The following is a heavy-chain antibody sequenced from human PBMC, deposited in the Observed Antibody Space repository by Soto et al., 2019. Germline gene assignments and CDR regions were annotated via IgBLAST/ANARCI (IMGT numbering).Heavy chain of an antibody. CDR3: ARRGSGTSPKFDY. Sequence: EVQLVESGGGLVQPGGSLRLSCAASGFTFSAYTMNWVRQAPGKGLEWISYISSSSSTIFYADSVKGRFTISRDNTKNSLYLQMNSLRDEDTAVYYCARRGSGTSPKFDYWGQGTLVTVSS. J-gene: IGHJ4*02. CDR1: GFTFSAYT. CDR2: ISSSSSTI. V-gene: IGHV3-48*02. D-gene: IGHD1-26*01.